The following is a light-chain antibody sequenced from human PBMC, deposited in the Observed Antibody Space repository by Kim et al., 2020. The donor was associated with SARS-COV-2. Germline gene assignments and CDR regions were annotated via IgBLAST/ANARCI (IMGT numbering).Light chain of an antibody. CDR3: SAWDDSLKAWV. V-gene: IGLV10-54*04. Sequence: RQTATLTCTGNSNNIGDQGVAWLQQHQGHPPKLLSYRNNQRPSGIAERFSASRSGNAAFLTITGLQPEDEAYYYCSAWDDSLKAWVFGGGTQLTVL. CDR1: SNNIGDQG. CDR2: RNN. J-gene: IGLJ3*02.